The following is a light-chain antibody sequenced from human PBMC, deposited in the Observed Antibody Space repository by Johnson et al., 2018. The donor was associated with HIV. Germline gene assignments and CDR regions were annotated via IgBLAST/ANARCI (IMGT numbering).Light chain of an antibody. CDR3: GTWDSSLSAWGV. J-gene: IGLJ1*01. CDR2: DNN. Sequence: QSALTQPPSVSAAPGQKVTISSSGSSSNIGNSYVSWYQQLPGTAPKLLIYDNNKRPSGIPDRFSGSKSGTSAALGITGLQTGDEADYYCGTWDSSLSAWGVFGTGTKVTVL. V-gene: IGLV1-51*01. CDR1: SSNIGNSY.